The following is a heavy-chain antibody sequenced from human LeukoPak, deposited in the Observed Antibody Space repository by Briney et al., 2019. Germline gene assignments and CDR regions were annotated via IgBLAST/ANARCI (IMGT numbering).Heavy chain of an antibody. D-gene: IGHD4-11*01. CDR2: IYYSGST. J-gene: IGHJ4*02. Sequence: SETLSLTCTVSGGSISSSSYYWGWIRQPPGKGLKWIGSIYYSGSTYYHPSLKSRVTISVDTSKNQFSLKLSSVTAADTAVYYCARQGGMTTALAFDYWGQGTLVTVSS. CDR3: ARQGGMTTALAFDY. CDR1: GGSISSSSYY. V-gene: IGHV4-39*01.